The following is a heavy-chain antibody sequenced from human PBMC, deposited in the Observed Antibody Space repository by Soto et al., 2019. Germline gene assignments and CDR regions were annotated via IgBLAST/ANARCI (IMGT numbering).Heavy chain of an antibody. CDR2: ISFDGRVT. CDR3: AREPYGDSQYFDY. J-gene: IGHJ4*02. CDR1: GFTFNSLY. D-gene: IGHD2-21*02. V-gene: IGHV3-30*04. Sequence: QVHLVESGGGMVQPGTSLRLSCTASGFTFNSLYLHWVRQRPDKGLEWVAVISFDGRVTYYADFVKGRFTVSRDNSKNTIYLQVNSLRAEDTAVDYCAREPYGDSQYFDYWGQGTLVTFSS.